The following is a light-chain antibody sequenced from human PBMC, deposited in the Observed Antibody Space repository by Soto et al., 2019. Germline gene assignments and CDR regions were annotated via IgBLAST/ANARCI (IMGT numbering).Light chain of an antibody. Sequence: EIFLTQSPGTLSLSPGERATLSCRASQSVSSSYLAWYQQKPGQAPRLLIYGASTRATGIPDRFSGSGSGTDFTLTISRLEPEDVAVYYCQQYEAVVTFGQGTKVDI. J-gene: IGKJ1*01. CDR3: QQYEAVVT. CDR2: GAS. V-gene: IGKV3-20*01. CDR1: QSVSSSY.